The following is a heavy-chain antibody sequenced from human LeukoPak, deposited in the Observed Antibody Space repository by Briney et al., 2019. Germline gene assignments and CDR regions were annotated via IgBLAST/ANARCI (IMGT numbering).Heavy chain of an antibody. CDR1: GFTFSNSA. V-gene: IGHV3-23*01. CDR2: ISGNSDTT. Sequence: GGSLRLSCAASGFTFSNSAMGWVRQAPGKGLEWVSDISGNSDTTYYANSVKGRFTISRDNSKNTLYLQMNSLRAEDTAVYYCAKDLSVDYYYYGMDVWGQGTTVTVSS. J-gene: IGHJ6*02. CDR3: AKDLSVDYYYYGMDV. D-gene: IGHD5-12*01.